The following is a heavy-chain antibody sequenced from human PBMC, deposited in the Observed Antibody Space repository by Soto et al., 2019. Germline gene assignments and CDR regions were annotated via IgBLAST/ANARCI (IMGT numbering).Heavy chain of an antibody. CDR3: ASTVAGRGVYYYGMDV. V-gene: IGHV3-21*01. Sequence: PGGSLRLSCAASGFTFSSYHMNWVRQAPGRGLEWVSSISSSGNNIYYADSVKGRFTISRDNSKNTLYLQMNSLRAEDTAVYYCASTVAGRGVYYYGMDVWGQGTTVTVSS. CDR2: ISSSGNNI. J-gene: IGHJ6*02. D-gene: IGHD6-19*01. CDR1: GFTFSSYH.